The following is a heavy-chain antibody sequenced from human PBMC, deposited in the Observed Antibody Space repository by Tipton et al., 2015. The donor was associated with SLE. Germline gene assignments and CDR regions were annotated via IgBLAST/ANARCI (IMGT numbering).Heavy chain of an antibody. V-gene: IGHV4-59*08. D-gene: IGHD1-14*01. CDR1: GGSISSSY. CDR2: FYHTGYR. CDR3: VGQPPGGGPGFQYDMDG. J-gene: IGHJ6*02. Sequence: TLSLTCSVSGGSISSSYWSWIRQSPGTGLECIWQFYHTGYRTYNPSLQSRVTISMDTSKNQFYLNVRSVNAADSAVYYCVGQPPGGGPGFQYDMDGWGQGTTVTVSS.